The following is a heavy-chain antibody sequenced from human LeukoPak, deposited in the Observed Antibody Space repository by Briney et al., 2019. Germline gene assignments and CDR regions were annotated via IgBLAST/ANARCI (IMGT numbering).Heavy chain of an antibody. CDR2: ISGDGGST. Sequence: PSETLSLTCTVSGGSISSGDYYWSWIRQPPGKGLEWVSLISGDGGSTYYADSVKGRFTISRDNSKNSLYLQMNSLRTEDTALYYCAKDTGEDDEYSSSNYMDVWGKGTTVTVSS. J-gene: IGHJ6*03. CDR1: GGSISSGDYY. D-gene: IGHD6-6*01. V-gene: IGHV3-43*02. CDR3: AKDTGEDDEYSSSNYMDV.